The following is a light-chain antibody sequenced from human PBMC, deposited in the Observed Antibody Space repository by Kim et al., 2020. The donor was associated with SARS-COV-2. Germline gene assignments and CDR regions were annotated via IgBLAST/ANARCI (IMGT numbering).Light chain of an antibody. J-gene: IGLJ3*02. CDR1: SGGIASNY. Sequence: KTVTISCTRSSGGIASNYVQWFQQRPGSAPTTVIYEDKQRPSGVPDRFSGSIDSSSNSASLTISGLKTEDEADYYCQSYDTSNPWVFGGGTQLTVL. CDR3: QSYDTSNPWV. V-gene: IGLV6-57*03. CDR2: EDK.